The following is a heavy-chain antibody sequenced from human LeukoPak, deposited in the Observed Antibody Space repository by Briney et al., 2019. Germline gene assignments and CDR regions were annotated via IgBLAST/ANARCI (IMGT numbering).Heavy chain of an antibody. J-gene: IGHJ6*04. Sequence: GGSLRLSCVASGFTFDSYAMTWVRQAPGKGLEWVSSVTGSGTFTYYADSVKGRFTISRDNAKSTLDLQMSSLRVEDTAVYYSAKDGITLFGVATMFSFLDVWGRGTTVTVSS. CDR2: VTGSGTFT. CDR1: GFTFDSYA. CDR3: AKDGITLFGVATMFSFLDV. V-gene: IGHV3-23*01. D-gene: IGHD3-3*01.